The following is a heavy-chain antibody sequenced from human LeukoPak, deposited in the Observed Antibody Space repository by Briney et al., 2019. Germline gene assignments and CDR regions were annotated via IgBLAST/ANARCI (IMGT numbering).Heavy chain of an antibody. Sequence: PGGSLRPSCAASGFTFTNARMSWVRQAPGKGLEWVGRVTSKTEGGTADYSAPVKGRFTISRDDSKNILYLQMSSLETEDTGVYYCTTVGNWNPRSYWGQGTLVTVSS. CDR3: TTVGNWNPRSY. CDR1: GFTFTNAR. CDR2: VTSKTEGGTA. V-gene: IGHV3-15*01. D-gene: IGHD1-20*01. J-gene: IGHJ4*02.